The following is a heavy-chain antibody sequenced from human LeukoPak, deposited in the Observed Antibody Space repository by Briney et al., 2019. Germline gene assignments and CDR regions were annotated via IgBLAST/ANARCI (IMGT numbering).Heavy chain of an antibody. CDR2: ISGSGDST. V-gene: IGHV3-23*01. CDR3: AKDRSVIVGATTSDY. J-gene: IGHJ4*02. CDR1: GFTFSSYA. D-gene: IGHD1-26*01. Sequence: GGSLRLSCAASGFTFSSYAMNWVRQAPGKGLEWVSAISGSGDSTYYADSVKGRFTISRDNSKNTLYLQMNSLRAEDTAVYYCAKDRSVIVGATTSDYWGQGTLVTVSS.